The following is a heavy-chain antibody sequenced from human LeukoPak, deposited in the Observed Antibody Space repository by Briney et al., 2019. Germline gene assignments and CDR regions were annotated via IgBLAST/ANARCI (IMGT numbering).Heavy chain of an antibody. J-gene: IGHJ4*02. CDR3: AKDFRIAARCPLGY. CDR1: GFTFSSYG. D-gene: IGHD6-6*01. CDR2: IRYDGSNK. V-gene: IGHV3-30*02. Sequence: PGGSLRLSCAASGFTFSSYGMHWVRQAPGKGLEWVAFIRYDGSNKYYADSVKGRLTISRDNSKNTLYLQMNSLRAEDTAVYYCAKDFRIAARCPLGYWGQGTLVTVSS.